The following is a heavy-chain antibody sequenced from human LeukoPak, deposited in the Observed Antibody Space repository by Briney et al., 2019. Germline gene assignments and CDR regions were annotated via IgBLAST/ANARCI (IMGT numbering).Heavy chain of an antibody. D-gene: IGHD7-27*01. CDR1: GFTFSDHA. CDR2: ISYDGSDK. J-gene: IGHJ4*02. V-gene: IGHV3-30*18. Sequence: GGSLRLSCAASGFTFSDHAMSWVRQAPGKGLEWVAVISYDGSDKYYADSVKGRFTISRDNSKNTLYLQMNSLRAEDTAVYYCAKDLTGIPTIDYWGQGTLVTVSS. CDR3: AKDLTGIPTIDY.